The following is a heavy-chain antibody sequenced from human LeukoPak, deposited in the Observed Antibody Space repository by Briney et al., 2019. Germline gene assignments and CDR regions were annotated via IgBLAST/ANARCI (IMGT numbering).Heavy chain of an antibody. CDR1: RYSFTNYW. D-gene: IGHD2-15*01. CDR3: ARLFRDCSGASCYPYYFDY. CDR2: LHPADSDT. V-gene: IGHV5-51*01. Sequence: GESLKISCKGSRYSFTNYWIGGVRQMPGKGLGWMGILHPADSDTRYRPSFQGQVTISADKSISTAYLQWSSLKASDTAMYYCARLFRDCSGASCYPYYFDYWGQGTLVTVSS. J-gene: IGHJ4*02.